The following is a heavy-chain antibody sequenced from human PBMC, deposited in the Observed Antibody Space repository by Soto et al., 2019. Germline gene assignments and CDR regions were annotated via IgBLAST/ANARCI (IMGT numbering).Heavy chain of an antibody. CDR3: TREQSDDNYFDP. CDR1: GGSISSGGYS. CDR2: IYHSGST. Sequence: SETLSLTCAVSGGSISSGGYSWSWIRQPPGKGLEWIGYIYHSGSTNYNPSLKSRVTISLDKSKSQFSLRLISVTAADTAVYYCTREQSDDNYFDPWGQGTLVTVYS. J-gene: IGHJ5*02. V-gene: IGHV4-30-2*01. D-gene: IGHD6-19*01.